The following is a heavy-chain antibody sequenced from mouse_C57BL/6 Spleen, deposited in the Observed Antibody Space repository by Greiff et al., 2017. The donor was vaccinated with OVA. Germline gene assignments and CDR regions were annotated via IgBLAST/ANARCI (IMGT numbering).Heavy chain of an antibody. CDR1: GYTFTDYY. D-gene: IGHD2-4*01. CDR2: INPNNGGT. J-gene: IGHJ1*03. V-gene: IGHV1-26*01. Sequence: VQLQQSGPELVKPGASVKISCKASGYTFTDYYMNWVKQSHGKSLEWIGDINPNNGGTSYNQKFKGKATLTVDKSSSTAYMELRSLTSEDSAVYYCARYDYDEGYFDVWGTGTTVTVSS. CDR3: ARYDYDEGYFDV.